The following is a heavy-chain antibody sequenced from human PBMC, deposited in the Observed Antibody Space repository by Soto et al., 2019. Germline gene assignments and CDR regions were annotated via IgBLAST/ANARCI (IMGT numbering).Heavy chain of an antibody. CDR3: ARDVTRPNFCTNGVCYSNYYDWAV. CDR1: GYTFTDYY. V-gene: IGHV1-2*02. D-gene: IGHD2-8*01. CDR2: INPNSGGT. J-gene: IGHJ6*04. Sequence: ASVKVSCKASGYTFTDYYVHWVRQAPGQGLEWMGWINPNSGGTKTAQKFQGRVTVTRDTSISTAYMDLSRLRSDDTAVYYCARDVTRPNFCTNGVCYSNYYDWAVGGKGPRFPVP.